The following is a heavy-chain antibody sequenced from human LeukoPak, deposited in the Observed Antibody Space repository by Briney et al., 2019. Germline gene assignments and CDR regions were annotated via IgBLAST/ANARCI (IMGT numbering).Heavy chain of an antibody. Sequence: SETLSLTCTVSGGSVSSGTYYWSWIRQPPGKGLEWIGYMYYSGSTNYNPSLKSRVTISVDTSKNHFSLKLSSMTAADTAVYYCARVLLRSFDLDSFDIWGQGTMVTVSS. J-gene: IGHJ3*02. CDR2: MYYSGST. V-gene: IGHV4-61*03. CDR1: GGSVSSGTYY. D-gene: IGHD3-9*01. CDR3: ARVLLRSFDLDSFDI.